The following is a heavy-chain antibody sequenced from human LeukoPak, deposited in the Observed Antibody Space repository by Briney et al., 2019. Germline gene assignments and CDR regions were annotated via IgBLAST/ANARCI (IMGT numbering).Heavy chain of an antibody. Sequence: SGTLSLTCVVSGDSISSSDWWSWVRQPPGKGLGWIGEIFHIGNTNYNPSLKSRVTISVDKSKNQFSLKLTSVTAADTAVYYCARKKQWLPIDRWGQGTLVTVSS. CDR3: ARKKQWLPIDR. V-gene: IGHV4-4*02. J-gene: IGHJ5*02. CDR1: GDSISSSDW. D-gene: IGHD6-19*01. CDR2: IFHIGNT.